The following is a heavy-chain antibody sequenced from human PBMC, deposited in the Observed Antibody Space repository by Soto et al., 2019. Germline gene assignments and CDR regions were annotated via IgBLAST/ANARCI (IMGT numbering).Heavy chain of an antibody. J-gene: IGHJ3*02. CDR2: IWYDGSNK. D-gene: IGHD3-3*01. CDR1: GFTFSSYG. Sequence: GGSLRLSCAASGFTFSSYGMHWVRQAPGKGLEWVAVIWYDGSNKYYADSVKGRFTISRDNSKNTLYLQMNSLRAEDTAVYYCASLYDFWSGYYSDAFDIWGQGTMVTVSS. V-gene: IGHV3-33*01. CDR3: ASLYDFWSGYYSDAFDI.